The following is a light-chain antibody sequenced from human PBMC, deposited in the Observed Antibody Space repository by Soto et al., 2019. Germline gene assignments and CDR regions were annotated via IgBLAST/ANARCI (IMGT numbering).Light chain of an antibody. Sequence: ALTQPASVSGSPGQSITISCTGTSGDIGTYNLVSWYQQRPGRAPKLFIFEVNKRPSGVSNRFSASKSGNTASLTISGLQAEDEADYHCCSYAGRSTVICGGGTKLTVL. J-gene: IGLJ2*01. CDR3: CSYAGRSTVI. V-gene: IGLV2-23*02. CDR1: SGDIGTYNL. CDR2: EVN.